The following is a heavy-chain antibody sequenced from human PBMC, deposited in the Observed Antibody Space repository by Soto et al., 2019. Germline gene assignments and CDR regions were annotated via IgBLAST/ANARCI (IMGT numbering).Heavy chain of an antibody. V-gene: IGHV1-46*01. CDR3: ARGWDRYQLLTRGWFDP. J-gene: IGHJ5*02. D-gene: IGHD2-2*01. CDR2: INPIGRT. CDR1: GYTFTSYY. Sequence: ASVKVSCKASGYTFTSYYMHWVRQAPGQGLEWMGIINPIGRTTYAQKFQGRVTITADESTSTAYMELSSLRSEDTAVYYCARGWDRYQLLTRGWFDPWGQGTLVTVSS.